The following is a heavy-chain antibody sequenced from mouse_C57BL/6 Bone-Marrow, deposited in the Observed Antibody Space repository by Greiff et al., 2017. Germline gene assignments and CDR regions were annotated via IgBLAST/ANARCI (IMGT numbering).Heavy chain of an antibody. D-gene: IGHD1-1*01. CDR1: GYTFTDYN. Sequence: EVQLQESGPELVKPGASVKIPCKASGYTFTDYNMDWVKQSHGKSLEWIGDINPNNGGTIYNQKFKGKATLTVDKSSSTAYMELRSLTSEDTAVYYCARRITTGWYFDVWGTGTTVTVSS. V-gene: IGHV1-18*01. J-gene: IGHJ1*03. CDR2: INPNNGGT. CDR3: ARRITTGWYFDV.